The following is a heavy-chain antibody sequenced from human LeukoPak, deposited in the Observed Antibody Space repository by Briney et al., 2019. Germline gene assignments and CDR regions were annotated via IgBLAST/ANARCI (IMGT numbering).Heavy chain of an antibody. CDR3: AKATRYQLLYPDAFDI. J-gene: IGHJ3*02. CDR1: GFTFSSYG. CDR2: MRYDGSNK. V-gene: IGHV3-30*02. Sequence: GGSLRLSCAASGFTFSSYGMHWVRQAPGKGLEWVAFMRYDGSNKYYADSVKGRFTISRDNSKNTLYLQMNSLRAEDTAVYYCAKATRYQLLYPDAFDIWGQGTMVTVSS. D-gene: IGHD2-2*02.